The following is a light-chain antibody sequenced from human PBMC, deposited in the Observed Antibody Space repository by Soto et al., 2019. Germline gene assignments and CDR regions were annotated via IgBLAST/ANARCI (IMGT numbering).Light chain of an antibody. CDR3: QESLTSLGT. CDR2: AAS. Sequence: DIQMTQSPSSLSASVGERVTITCRASQSISSYLNWFQQKPGKAPKLLIYAASSLPTGVPSRFSGSGSGTDFTLTISSLQREDFANYFCQESLTSLGTFGPGNKVDIK. CDR1: QSISSY. J-gene: IGKJ3*01. V-gene: IGKV1-39*01.